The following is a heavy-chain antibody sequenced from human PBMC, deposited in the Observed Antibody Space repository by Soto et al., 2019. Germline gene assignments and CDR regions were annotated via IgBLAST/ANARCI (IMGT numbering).Heavy chain of an antibody. CDR3: AKARGYSYGYGTGFDY. CDR1: GFTFSSYA. Sequence: EVPLLESGGGLVQPGGSLRLSCAASGFTFSSYAMSWVRQAPGKGLEWVSAISGSGGSTYYADSVKGRFTISRDNSKNTLYLQMNSLRAEDTAVYYCAKARGYSYGYGTGFDYWGQGTLVTVSS. V-gene: IGHV3-23*01. J-gene: IGHJ4*02. CDR2: ISGSGGST. D-gene: IGHD5-18*01.